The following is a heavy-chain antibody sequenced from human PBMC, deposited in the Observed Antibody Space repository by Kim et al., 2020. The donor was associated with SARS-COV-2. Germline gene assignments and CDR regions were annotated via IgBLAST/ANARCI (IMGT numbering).Heavy chain of an antibody. CDR3: ATVLEGYSGPTFFDI. J-gene: IGHJ3*02. Sequence: QKFQGRVTMTEDKSQATASMGLSSLRSEDTAVYYCATVLEGYSGPTFFDIWGQGTMVTVSS. D-gene: IGHD1-26*01. V-gene: IGHV1-24*01.